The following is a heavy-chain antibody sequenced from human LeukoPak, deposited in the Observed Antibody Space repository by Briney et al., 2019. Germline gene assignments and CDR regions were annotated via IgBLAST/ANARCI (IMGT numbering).Heavy chain of an antibody. CDR3: ARVDYDSWSGPLRLGYMDV. D-gene: IGHD3-3*01. CDR2: ISAYNGNT. CDR1: GYTFTSYG. V-gene: IGHV1-18*01. J-gene: IGHJ6*03. Sequence: GASVKVSCKASGYTFTSYGISWVRQAPGQGLEWMGWISAYNGNTNYAQKLQGRVTMTTDTSTSTAYMELRSLRSDDTAVYYCARVDYDSWSGPLRLGYMDVWGKGTTVTVSS.